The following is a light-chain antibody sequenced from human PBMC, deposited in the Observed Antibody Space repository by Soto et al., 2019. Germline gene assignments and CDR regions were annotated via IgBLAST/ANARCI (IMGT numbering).Light chain of an antibody. CDR3: QHYLTGPLT. J-gene: IGKJ4*01. V-gene: IGKV3-15*01. CDR1: QGIGDT. CDR2: DTS. Sequence: EILMTQYPATLYVYPGEVATLSCRCSQGIGDTLAWYQQKPGQTPRLLIYDTSIRATGVPARFSGSRSGAEFTLTIASLQSEDFEVYYCQHYLTGPLTFGGGTKVDIK.